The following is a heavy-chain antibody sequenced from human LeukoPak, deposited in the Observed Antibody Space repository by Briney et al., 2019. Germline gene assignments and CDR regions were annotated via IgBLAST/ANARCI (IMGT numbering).Heavy chain of an antibody. CDR1: GFTFDDYG. Sequence: GGSLRLSCAASGFTFDDYGMSWVRQAPGKGLEWISGINWNGGSTGYADSVKGRFTISRDNAKNSLYLQMNSLRAEDTALYHCARGGPQDSSSWFRPLDYWGQGTLVTVSS. CDR2: INWNGGST. D-gene: IGHD6-13*01. CDR3: ARGGPQDSSSWFRPLDY. J-gene: IGHJ4*02. V-gene: IGHV3-20*01.